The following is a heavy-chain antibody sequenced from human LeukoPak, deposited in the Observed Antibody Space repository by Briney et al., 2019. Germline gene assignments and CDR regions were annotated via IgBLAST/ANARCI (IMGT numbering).Heavy chain of an antibody. Sequence: GGSLRPSCVVSGFTFNRCWMNWVRQAPGRGLEWVAHINPDGRDTYYVDSVKGRFTISRDNAQNSMYLQMNSLRVEDAAVYYCTSWGDTTAEYFQRWGQGTLVTVSS. D-gene: IGHD2-21*02. J-gene: IGHJ1*01. CDR3: TSWGDTTAEYFQR. V-gene: IGHV3-7*01. CDR2: INPDGRDT. CDR1: GFTFNRCW.